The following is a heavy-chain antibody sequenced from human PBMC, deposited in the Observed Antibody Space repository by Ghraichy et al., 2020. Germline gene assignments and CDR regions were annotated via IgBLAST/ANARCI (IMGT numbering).Heavy chain of an antibody. D-gene: IGHD3-16*02. Sequence: GGSLRLSCAASGFTVSSNYMSWVRQAPGKGLEWVSVIYSGGSTYYADSVKGRFTISRDNSKNTLYLQMNSLRAEDTAVYYCARAAGELSGDYYYYYGMDVWGQGTTVTVSS. CDR3: ARAAGELSGDYYYYYGMDV. CDR2: IYSGGST. CDR1: GFTVSSNY. J-gene: IGHJ6*02. V-gene: IGHV3-53*01.